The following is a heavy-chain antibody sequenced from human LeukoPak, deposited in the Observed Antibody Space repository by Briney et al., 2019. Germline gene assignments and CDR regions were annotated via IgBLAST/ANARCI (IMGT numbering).Heavy chain of an antibody. CDR3: ARVPLRYFDWLDY. D-gene: IGHD3-9*01. CDR2: ISSSGSTI. Sequence: GGSLRLSCAASGFTFSDYYMSWIRQAPGKGLEWVSYISSSGSTIYYADSVKGRFTISRDNAKNSLYLQMNSLRAEDTAVYYCARVPLRYFDWLDYWGQGTLVTVSS. CDR1: GFTFSDYY. J-gene: IGHJ4*02. V-gene: IGHV3-11*01.